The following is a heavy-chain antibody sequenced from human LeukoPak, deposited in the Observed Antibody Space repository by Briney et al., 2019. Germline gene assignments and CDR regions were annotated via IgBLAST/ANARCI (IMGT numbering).Heavy chain of an antibody. D-gene: IGHD1-14*01. V-gene: IGHV3-74*01. Sequence: GGSLRLSCAASGFTFTNYWMHWVRQAPEKGLVWVARIDSDGSDTSYADFVEGRFTISRDNAKNRVYLQMNRLRGEDTAVYYCTRDRYGFAPWGQGTLVTVSS. CDR1: GFTFTNYW. CDR3: TRDRYGFAP. J-gene: IGHJ5*02. CDR2: IDSDGSDT.